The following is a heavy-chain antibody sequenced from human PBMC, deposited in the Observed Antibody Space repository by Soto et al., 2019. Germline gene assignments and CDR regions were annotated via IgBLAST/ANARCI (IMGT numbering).Heavy chain of an antibody. CDR2: ITKTGRST. D-gene: IGHD3-3*01. CDR1: RCRVISYG. Sequence: ASCRCRVISYGMNFVLQAPGKGLKWVSGITKTGRSTFIADSVRGRFTISRDNLKNIMYLQMNSLRVDDTALYYCTKDAEAYDFAFDKWGQGTMVTV. CDR3: TKDAEAYDFAFDK. V-gene: IGHV3-23*01. J-gene: IGHJ3*02.